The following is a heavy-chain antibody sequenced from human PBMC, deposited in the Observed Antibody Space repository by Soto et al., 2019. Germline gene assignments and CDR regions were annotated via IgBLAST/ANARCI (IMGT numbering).Heavy chain of an antibody. CDR2: IFSNDEK. CDR1: GFSLSNARMG. J-gene: IGHJ4*02. Sequence: QVTLKESGPVLVKPTETLTLTCTVSGFSLSNARMGVSWIRQPPGKALEWLAHIFSNDEKSYSTSLKSRLTISKDTSKSQVVLTMTNMDPVDTATYCCARIPRIAAAGTAYYFDYWGQGTLVTVSS. CDR3: ARIPRIAAAGTAYYFDY. D-gene: IGHD6-13*01. V-gene: IGHV2-26*01.